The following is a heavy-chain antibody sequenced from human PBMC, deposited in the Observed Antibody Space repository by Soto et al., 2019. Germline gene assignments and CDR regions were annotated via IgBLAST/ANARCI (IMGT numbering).Heavy chain of an antibody. Sequence: PSETLSLTCTVSGGSISSYHWSWIRQPAGKGLEWIGRIYTSGSTNYNPSLKSRVTMSVDTSKNQFSLKLSSVTAADTAVYYCAREGVNGIAAPAGVSGPWGQGTLVTVSS. CDR1: GGSISSYH. J-gene: IGHJ5*02. CDR2: IYTSGST. D-gene: IGHD6-13*01. V-gene: IGHV4-4*07. CDR3: AREGVNGIAAPAGVSGP.